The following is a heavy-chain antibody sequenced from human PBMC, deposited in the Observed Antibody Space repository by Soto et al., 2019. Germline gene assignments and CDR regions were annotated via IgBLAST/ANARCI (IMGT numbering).Heavy chain of an antibody. D-gene: IGHD1-7*01. J-gene: IGHJ4*02. V-gene: IGHV3-23*01. CDR2: ISGSGGST. CDR1: GLIFSSYD. CDR3: AKALKWNYLYYFDY. Sequence: LRLSCAASGLIFSSYDMSWVRQAPGKGLEWVSVISGSGGSTYYADSVKGRFTISRDNSKKTLYLQMNSLRAEDTAVYYCAKALKWNYLYYFDYWGQGTLVTVS.